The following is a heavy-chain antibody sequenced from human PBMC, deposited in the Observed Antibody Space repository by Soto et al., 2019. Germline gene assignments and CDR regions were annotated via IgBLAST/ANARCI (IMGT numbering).Heavy chain of an antibody. CDR3: AADRGYL. J-gene: IGHJ5*02. D-gene: IGHD3-10*01. V-gene: IGHV1-58*01. Sequence: QMQLVQSGPEVKKPGTSVKVSCKASGFTFTSSSVKWVRQARGQGLEWMGWIVVGTGDTKYAQKFQERVTFNRDISTSTAYMDVSSLITEDTAVYYCAADRGYLWGQGTLVTVSS. CDR2: IVVGTGDT. CDR1: GFTFTSSS.